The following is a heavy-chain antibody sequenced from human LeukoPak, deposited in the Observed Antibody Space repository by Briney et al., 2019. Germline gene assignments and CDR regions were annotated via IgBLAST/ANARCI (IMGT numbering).Heavy chain of an antibody. Sequence: SETLSLTCTVSGGSISSYYWSWIRQPPGKGLEWIGYIYYSGSTNYNPSLKSRVTISVDTSKNQFSLKLSSVTAADTAVYYCAKEVVAAAGTVDYWGQGTLVTVSS. V-gene: IGHV4-59*01. CDR3: AKEVVAAAGTVDY. CDR2: IYYSGST. CDR1: GGSISSYY. D-gene: IGHD6-13*01. J-gene: IGHJ4*02.